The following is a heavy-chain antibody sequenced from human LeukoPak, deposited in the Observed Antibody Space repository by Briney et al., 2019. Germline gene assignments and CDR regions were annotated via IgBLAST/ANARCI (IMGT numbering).Heavy chain of an antibody. D-gene: IGHD6-6*01. Sequence: GGSLRLSCAASGFTFSSYWMSWVRQAPGKGLEWVANIKQDGSEKYYVDSVKGRFTISRDNAKNSLYLQMNSLRAEDTAVYYCARDVESSSGEYYFDYWGQGTLVTVSS. CDR3: ARDVESSSGEYYFDY. CDR2: IKQDGSEK. J-gene: IGHJ4*02. CDR1: GFTFSSYW. V-gene: IGHV3-7*01.